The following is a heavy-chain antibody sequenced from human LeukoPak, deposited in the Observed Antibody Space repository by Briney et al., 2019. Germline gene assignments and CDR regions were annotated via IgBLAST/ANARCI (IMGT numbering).Heavy chain of an antibody. D-gene: IGHD1-20*01. CDR2: INPNSGGT. Sequence: GASVKVSCKASGYTFTGYYMHWVRQAPGQGLEWMGWINPNSGGTNYAQKFQGRVTMTRDTSISTAYMELSRLRSDDTAVYYCARGVNWNDLQHDYYYYMDVWGKGTTVTISS. CDR1: GYTFTGYY. CDR3: ARGVNWNDLQHDYYYYMDV. J-gene: IGHJ6*03. V-gene: IGHV1-2*02.